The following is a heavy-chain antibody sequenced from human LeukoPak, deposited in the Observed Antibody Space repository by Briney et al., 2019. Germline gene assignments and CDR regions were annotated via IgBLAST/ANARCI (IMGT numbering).Heavy chain of an antibody. CDR3: ARRGGAPPYYFDL. J-gene: IGHJ4*02. V-gene: IGHV3-21*01. Sequence: GGSLRLSCAAYEFMFGSFGMNWVRQAPGKGLEWVSSISSGSDYIYYSDSVKGRFTISRDNAEKSLFLQMNSLRAEDTAVYYCARRGGAPPYYFDLWGQGTPVTVSS. CDR1: EFMFGSFG. CDR2: ISSGSDYI. D-gene: IGHD1-26*01.